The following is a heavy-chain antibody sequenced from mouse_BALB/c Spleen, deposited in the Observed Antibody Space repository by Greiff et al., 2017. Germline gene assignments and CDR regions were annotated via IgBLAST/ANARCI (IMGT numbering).Heavy chain of an antibody. J-gene: IGHJ4*01. CDR1: GFTFSSYT. Sequence: EVQRVESGGGLVQPGGSLKLSCAASGFTFSSYTMSWVRQTPEKRLEWVAYISNGGGSTYYPDTVKGRFTISRDNAKNTLYLQMSSLKSEDTAMYYCARRLPSMDYWGQGTSVTVSS. CDR3: ARRLPSMDY. D-gene: IGHD2-2*01. V-gene: IGHV5-12-2*01. CDR2: ISNGGGST.